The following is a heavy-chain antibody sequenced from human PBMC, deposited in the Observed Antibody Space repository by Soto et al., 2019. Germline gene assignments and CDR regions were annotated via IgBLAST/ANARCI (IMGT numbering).Heavy chain of an antibody. J-gene: IGHJ5*02. CDR3: ARDSTYYDFWSGADTNWFDP. Sequence: ASETLSLTCTVSGGSISSGGYYWSWIRQHPGKGLEWIGYIYYSGSTYYNPSLKSRVTISVDTSKNQFSLKLSSVTAADTAVYYCARDSTYYDFWSGADTNWFDPWGQGTLVTVSS. V-gene: IGHV4-31*03. CDR1: GGSISSGGYY. D-gene: IGHD3-3*01. CDR2: IYYSGST.